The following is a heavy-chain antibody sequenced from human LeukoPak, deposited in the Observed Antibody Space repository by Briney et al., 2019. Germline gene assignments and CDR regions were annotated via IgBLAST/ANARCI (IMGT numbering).Heavy chain of an antibody. Sequence: GGSLRLSCAASGFTFSNYWMTWVRQGPGKGLEWVANIKPGGSEKYYVDSVKGRFTISRDNAKNSLYLQMNSLRAEDTAVYYCATFRFLGTWGQGTVVTVSP. CDR3: ATFRFLGT. CDR2: IKPGGSEK. J-gene: IGHJ3*01. CDR1: GFTFSNYW. D-gene: IGHD3-3*01. V-gene: IGHV3-7*03.